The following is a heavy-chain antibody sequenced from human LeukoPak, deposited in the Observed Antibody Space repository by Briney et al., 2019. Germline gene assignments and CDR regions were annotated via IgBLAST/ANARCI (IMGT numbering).Heavy chain of an antibody. CDR3: ARAITMIVPGAFDI. J-gene: IGHJ3*02. CDR2: IYHSGST. CDR1: GYSISSGYY. Sequence: SETLSLTCTVSGYSISSGYYWGWIRQPPGKGLEWIGSIYHSGSTYYNPSLKSRVTISVDTSKNQFSLKLSSVTAADTAVYYCARAITMIVPGAFDIWGQGTMVTVSS. D-gene: IGHD3-22*01. V-gene: IGHV4-38-2*02.